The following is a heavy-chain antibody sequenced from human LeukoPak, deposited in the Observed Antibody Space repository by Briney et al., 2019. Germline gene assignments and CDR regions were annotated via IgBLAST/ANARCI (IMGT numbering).Heavy chain of an antibody. CDR2: INPSGGST. Sequence: ASVKVSCKASGYTFTSYYMHWVRQAPGQGLEWMGIINPSGGSTSYAQKFQDRVTMTRDTSTSTVYMELSSLRSEDTAVYYCATLGGNFISDSYWGQGTLVTVSS. J-gene: IGHJ4*02. CDR3: ATLGGNFISDSY. CDR1: GYTFTSYY. V-gene: IGHV1-46*01. D-gene: IGHD4-23*01.